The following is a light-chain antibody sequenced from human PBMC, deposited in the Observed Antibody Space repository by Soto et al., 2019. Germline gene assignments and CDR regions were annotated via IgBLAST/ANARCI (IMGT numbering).Light chain of an antibody. CDR3: QQFGNSPYT. CDR2: GAS. Sequence: EIVLTQSPGTLSLSPGERATLSCRASQSVSSSYLAWYQQKPGQTPRLLIYGASSRATGIPDRFSGSGSGTDFTLTISILEPEDFAVYYCQQFGNSPYTLGQGNKLDIK. CDR1: QSVSSSY. V-gene: IGKV3-20*01. J-gene: IGKJ2*01.